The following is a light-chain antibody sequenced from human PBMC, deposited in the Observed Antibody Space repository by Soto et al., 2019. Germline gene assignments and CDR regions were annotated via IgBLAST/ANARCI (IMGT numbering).Light chain of an antibody. CDR1: QSVSSN. J-gene: IGKJ1*01. CDR3: QQYNNWART. Sequence: EIVMTQSPATLSASPGERATLSCRASQSVSSNLAWYQQKPAQAPRLLIYGASTRATGIPARFSGSGSGTEFTLTISSLQSEDFAVYYCQQYNNWARTFGQGTKVDIK. CDR2: GAS. V-gene: IGKV3-15*01.